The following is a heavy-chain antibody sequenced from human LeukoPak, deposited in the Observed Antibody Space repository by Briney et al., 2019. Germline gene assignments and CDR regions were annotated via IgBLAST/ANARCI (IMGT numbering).Heavy chain of an antibody. J-gene: IGHJ4*02. D-gene: IGHD1-26*01. Sequence: WGALRLSLEGSGFTFRQFSLNLVRQAPGKGPEVVSSISSDSGYIFYADSVKGRFTISRDNAKNSLYLQMNSLRAEETAVYYCRRQGVNSGIYWSVDYWGQGTLVSVSS. V-gene: IGHV3-21*01. CDR3: RRQGVNSGIYWSVDY. CDR2: ISSDSGYI. CDR1: GFTFRQFS.